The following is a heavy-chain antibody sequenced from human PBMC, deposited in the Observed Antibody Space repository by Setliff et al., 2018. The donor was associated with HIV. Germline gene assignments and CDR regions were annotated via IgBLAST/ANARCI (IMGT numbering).Heavy chain of an antibody. Sequence: ASVKVSCKASGYTFHYYDIHWVRQAPGQGLEWMGRITAGNGDTKYSQKFQDRVTLTSDMSANTVYMGLTTLRSEDTAVYYCASPMFYDGKVVWGQGTPVTVSS. V-gene: IGHV1-3*01. CDR1: GYTFHYYD. CDR2: ITAGNGDT. J-gene: IGHJ4*02. CDR3: ASPMFYDGKVV. D-gene: IGHD3-22*01.